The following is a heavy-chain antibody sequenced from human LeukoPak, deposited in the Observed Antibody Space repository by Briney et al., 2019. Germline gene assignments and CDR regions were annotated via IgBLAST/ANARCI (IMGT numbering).Heavy chain of an antibody. CDR2: ISGSGGNT. Sequence: KAGGSLRLSCAASGFTFSNYAMSWVRQAPGKGLEWVSAISGSGGNTYYADSVKGRFTISRDNSRSTPYLQMNSLRAEGTAVYYCVSSSSGWYRFQYWGQGTLVTVSS. CDR1: GFTFSNYA. D-gene: IGHD6-19*01. J-gene: IGHJ4*02. CDR3: VSSSSGWYRFQY. V-gene: IGHV3-23*01.